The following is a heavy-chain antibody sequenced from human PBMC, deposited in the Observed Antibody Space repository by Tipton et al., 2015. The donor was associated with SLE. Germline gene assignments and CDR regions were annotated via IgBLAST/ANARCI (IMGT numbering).Heavy chain of an antibody. J-gene: IGHJ4*02. CDR1: GGSFSGYH. CDR3: AGAWQGYCSGGTCYVLDY. D-gene: IGHD2-15*01. V-gene: IGHV4-34*01. CDR2: INHSGIT. Sequence: TLSLTCAVYGGSFSGYHWTWIRQPPGQGLEWIGEINHSGITNSNPSLKSRLIISVDTSKNQFSLKLSSVTAADTAVYYCAGAWQGYCSGGTCYVLDYWGQGTLVTVSS.